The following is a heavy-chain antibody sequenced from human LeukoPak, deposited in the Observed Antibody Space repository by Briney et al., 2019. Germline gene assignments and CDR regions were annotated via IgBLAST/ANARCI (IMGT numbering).Heavy chain of an antibody. CDR1: GFTFNTYN. V-gene: IGHV3-21*03. J-gene: IGHJ4*02. CDR3: TRDDNWGEENFDY. D-gene: IGHD7-27*01. Sequence: GGSLRLSCVASGFTFNTYNMNWVRQAPGKGLEWVSSITSSSSYIYYADSVKGRFTISRDNSKNTLYLQMNSLKTEDTAVFYCTRDDNWGEENFDYWGQGTLVTVSS. CDR2: ITSSSSYI.